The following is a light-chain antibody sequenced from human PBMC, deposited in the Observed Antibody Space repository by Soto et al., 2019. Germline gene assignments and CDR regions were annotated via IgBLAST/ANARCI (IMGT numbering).Light chain of an antibody. Sequence: QSAMTQPACVSGSPGQSITISCTGTSSDIGTYNLVSWYQHYPGKAPKLMIYEGIKRPSGVSNRFSGSKSGNTAFLTISGLQAEDEADYYCCSYAGSGTDNYVFGSGTKLTVL. V-gene: IGLV2-23*01. J-gene: IGLJ1*01. CDR2: EGI. CDR1: SSDIGTYNL. CDR3: CSYAGSGTDNYV.